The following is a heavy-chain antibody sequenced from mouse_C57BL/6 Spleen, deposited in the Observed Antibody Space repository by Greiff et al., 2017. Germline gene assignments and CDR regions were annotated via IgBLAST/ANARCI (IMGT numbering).Heavy chain of an antibody. V-gene: IGHV1-69*01. D-gene: IGHD2-4*01. CDR3: ARSEGYDYDGGYYAMDY. Sequence: QVQLQQPGAELVMPGASVKLSCKASGYTFTSYWMHWVKQRPGQGLEWIGEIDPSDSYTNYNQKFKGKSTLTVDKSSSTAYMQLSSLTSEDSAVYYCARSEGYDYDGGYYAMDYWGQGTSVTVSS. CDR1: GYTFTSYW. J-gene: IGHJ4*01. CDR2: IDPSDSYT.